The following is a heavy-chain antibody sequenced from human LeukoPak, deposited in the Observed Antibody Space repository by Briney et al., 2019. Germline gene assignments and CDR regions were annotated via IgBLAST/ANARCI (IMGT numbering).Heavy chain of an antibody. V-gene: IGHV3-30*02. J-gene: IGHJ4*02. CDR1: GFTFSSYG. D-gene: IGHD2-2*02. CDR2: IRYDGSNK. Sequence: GGSLRLSCAASGFTFSSYGMHWVRQAPGKGLEWVVFIRYDGSNKYYADSVKGRFTISRDNSKNTLYLQMNSLRADDTAVYYCAKDALPLGYCSSTSCYTGGFDYWGQGTLVTVSS. CDR3: AKDALPLGYCSSTSCYTGGFDY.